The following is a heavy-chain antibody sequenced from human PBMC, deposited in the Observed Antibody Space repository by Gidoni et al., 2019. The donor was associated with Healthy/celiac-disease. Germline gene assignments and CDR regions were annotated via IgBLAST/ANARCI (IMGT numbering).Heavy chain of an antibody. CDR3: ASVTPYYYDSSGYYY. CDR1: GFTFSSYE. D-gene: IGHD3-22*01. V-gene: IGHV3-48*03. J-gene: IGHJ4*02. Sequence: EVQLVESGGGLVQPGGSLRLSCAASGFTFSSYEMNWVRQAPGKGLEWVSYISSSGSTIYYADSVKGRFTISRDNAKNSLYLQMNSLRAEDTAVYYCASVTPYYYDSSGYYYWGQGTLVTVSS. CDR2: ISSSGSTI.